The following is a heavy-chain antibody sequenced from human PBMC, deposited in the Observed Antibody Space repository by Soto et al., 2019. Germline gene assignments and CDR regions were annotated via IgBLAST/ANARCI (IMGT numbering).Heavy chain of an antibody. J-gene: IGHJ4*02. CDR2: ITGTSAFT. CDR3: ARDNLAFQGAFDL. CDR1: GFVFGDFQ. Sequence: GGSLRLSCAASGFVFGDFQFNWVRQAPGGGLEWLSSITGTSAFTEYAESIEGRFTISRDNPNKLLFLHMDNLRPEDTAVYYCARDNLAFQGAFDLWGQGTLVTVSS. V-gene: IGHV3-21*01. D-gene: IGHD3-16*01.